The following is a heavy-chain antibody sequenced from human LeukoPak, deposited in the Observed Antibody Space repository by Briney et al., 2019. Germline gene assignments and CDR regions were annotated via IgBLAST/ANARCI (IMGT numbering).Heavy chain of an antibody. D-gene: IGHD1-26*01. CDR3: ARARGSYYSDYFDY. V-gene: IGHV1-18*01. Sequence: ASVKVSCKASGYTFTSYGISWVRQVPGQGLEWMGWISAYNGNTNYAQKLQGRVTMTTDTSTSTAYMELRSLRSDDTAVYYCARARGSYYSDYFDYWGQGTLVTVSS. CDR2: ISAYNGNT. J-gene: IGHJ4*02. CDR1: GYTFTSYG.